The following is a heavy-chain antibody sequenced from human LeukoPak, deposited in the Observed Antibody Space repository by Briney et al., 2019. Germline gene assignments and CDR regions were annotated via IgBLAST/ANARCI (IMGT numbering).Heavy chain of an antibody. CDR1: GYSISSGYY. D-gene: IGHD5-18*01. Sequence: SSETLSLTCAVSGYSISSGYYWGWIRQPPGKGLEWIGSIYHSGSTYYNPSLKSRVTISVDTSKNQFSLKLSSVTAADTAVYYCARQQRAGYSYGYQTLGNWFDPWGQGTLVTVST. J-gene: IGHJ5*02. V-gene: IGHV4-38-2*01. CDR2: IYHSGST. CDR3: ARQQRAGYSYGYQTLGNWFDP.